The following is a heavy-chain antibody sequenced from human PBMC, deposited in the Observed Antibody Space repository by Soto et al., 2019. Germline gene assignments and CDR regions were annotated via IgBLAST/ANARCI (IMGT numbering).Heavy chain of an antibody. Sequence: SETLSLTCAVSGGSISIGTYSWSWIRQPPGKGLEWIGYIYYSGSTYYNPSLRSRVTISVDRSKNQFSLKLSSVTAADTAVYYCARAQSRGYGQFDYWGQGTLVTVPS. V-gene: IGHV4-30-2*01. CDR2: IYYSGST. D-gene: IGHD5-18*01. CDR3: ARAQSRGYGQFDY. CDR1: GGSISIGTYS. J-gene: IGHJ4*02.